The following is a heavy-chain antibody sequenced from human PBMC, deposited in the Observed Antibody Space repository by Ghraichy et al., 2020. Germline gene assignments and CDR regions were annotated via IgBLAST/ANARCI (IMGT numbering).Heavy chain of an antibody. Sequence: GGSLRLSCAASGFSFSSYPISWVRQVPGKGLEWVSAISNSGTNTYYADSVGGRFTISRDNSKNTLYLQMNSLRAEDTAIYYCAKEDIVDPRVSFDFWGQGTMVTVSS. CDR3: AKEDIVDPRVSFDF. CDR1: GFSFSSYP. CDR2: ISNSGTNT. J-gene: IGHJ3*01. D-gene: IGHD2-15*01. V-gene: IGHV3-23*01.